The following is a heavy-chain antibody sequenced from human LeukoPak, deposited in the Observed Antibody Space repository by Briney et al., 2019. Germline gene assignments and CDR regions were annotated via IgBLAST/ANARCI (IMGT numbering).Heavy chain of an antibody. CDR2: FDPEDGET. CDR1: GYTLTELS. J-gene: IGHJ3*02. CDR3: ARDSYYDSSGWNAFDI. D-gene: IGHD3-22*01. Sequence: ASVKVSCKVSGYTLTELSMHWVRQAPGKGLEWMGGFDPEDGETIYAQKFQGRVTMTEDTSTDTAYMELSSLRSEDTAVYYCARDSYYDSSGWNAFDIWGQGTMVTVSS. V-gene: IGHV1-24*01.